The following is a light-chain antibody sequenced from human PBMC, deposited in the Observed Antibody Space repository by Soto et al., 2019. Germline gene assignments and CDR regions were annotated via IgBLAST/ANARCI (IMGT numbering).Light chain of an antibody. V-gene: IGKV3-20*01. CDR2: GAS. CDR1: QSVDSNY. Sequence: EIVLTQSPGTLSLSPGEEATLSCRAGQSVDSNYLAWYQQKPGQPPSLILYGASGRADGIPHSFSGSGFGTDFTLTISKVEPEDFAVYYCQQYGTRRSVTFGQGTRLEIK. CDR3: QQYGTRRSVT. J-gene: IGKJ5*01.